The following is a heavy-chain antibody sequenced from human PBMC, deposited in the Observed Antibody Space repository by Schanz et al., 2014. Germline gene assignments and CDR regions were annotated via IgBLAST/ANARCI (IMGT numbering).Heavy chain of an antibody. CDR1: GFIVRSNY. Sequence: EVELVESGGGLVQPGGSLRLSCAASGFIVRSNYMTWVRQAPGKGLEWVSFVHPGGSTYYPDSVKGRFTISRDSAENSLYLQMNSLRAEDTAVYYCVRDSFFAFDYWGQGTLVTVSS. J-gene: IGHJ4*02. D-gene: IGHD3-3*01. V-gene: IGHV3-66*01. CDR3: VRDSFFAFDY. CDR2: VHPGGST.